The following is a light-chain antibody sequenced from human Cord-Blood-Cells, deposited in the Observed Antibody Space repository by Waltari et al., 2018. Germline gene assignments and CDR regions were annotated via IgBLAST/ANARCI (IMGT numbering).Light chain of an antibody. CDR2: AAS. CDR3: QQSYSTPVKYT. CDR1: QSISSY. V-gene: IGKV1-39*01. J-gene: IGKJ2*01. Sequence: DIQMTQSPSSLSASVGDRVTITCRASQSISSYLNWYQQKPGKAPKLLIYAASSLQSGVPSRFSGSGSGTDFTLTISSLQPEDFATYYWQQSYSTPVKYTFGQGTKLEIK.